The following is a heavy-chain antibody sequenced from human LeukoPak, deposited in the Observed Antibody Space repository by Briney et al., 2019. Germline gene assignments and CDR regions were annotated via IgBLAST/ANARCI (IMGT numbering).Heavy chain of an antibody. CDR1: GGSISSSNW. D-gene: IGHD1-26*01. V-gene: IGHV4-4*02. J-gene: IGHJ4*02. Sequence: MTSGTLSLTCAVSGGSISSSNWWSWVRQPPGKGLEWIGEIYHSGSTNYNPSLKSRVTISVDKSKNQFSLNLISLTAADTAVYYCARANKGSGSYYVLDYWGQGTLVTVSS. CDR3: ARANKGSGSYYVLDY. CDR2: IYHSGST.